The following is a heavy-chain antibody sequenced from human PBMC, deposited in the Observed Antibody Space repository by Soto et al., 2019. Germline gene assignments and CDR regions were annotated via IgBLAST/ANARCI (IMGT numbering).Heavy chain of an antibody. CDR1: GFTFSSYA. CDR2: ISYDGSNK. V-gene: IGHV3-30-3*01. D-gene: IGHD3-10*01. J-gene: IGHJ4*02. CDR3: ARDLKPWFGELFPFDY. Sequence: PGGSLRLSCAASGFTFSSYAMHWVRQAPGKGLEWVAVISYDGSNKYYADSVKGRFTISRDNSKNTLYLQMNSLRAEDTAVYYCARDLKPWFGELFPFDYWGQGTLVTVPP.